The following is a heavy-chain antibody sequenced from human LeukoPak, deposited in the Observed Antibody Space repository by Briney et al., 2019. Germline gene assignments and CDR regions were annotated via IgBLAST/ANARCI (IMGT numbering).Heavy chain of an antibody. V-gene: IGHV4-59*01. CDR1: GGSISSYY. CDR2: IYYSGST. CDR3: ARVLRWLNVRYYYYMDV. D-gene: IGHD4-23*01. J-gene: IGHJ6*03. Sequence: SETLSLTCTVSGGSISSYYWSWIRQPPGKGLEWIGYIYYSGSTNYNPSLKSRVTISVDTSKNQFSLKLSSVTAADTAVYYCARVLRWLNVRYYYYMDVWGKGTTVTVSS.